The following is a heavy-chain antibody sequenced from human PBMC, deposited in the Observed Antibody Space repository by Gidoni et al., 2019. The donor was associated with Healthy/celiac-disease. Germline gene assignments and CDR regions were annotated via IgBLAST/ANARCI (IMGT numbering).Heavy chain of an antibody. V-gene: IGHV4-34*01. CDR1: GGSFSGSY. CDR2: INHSGST. CDR3: ARGLGYCSSTSCTGDYYGMDV. D-gene: IGHD2-2*01. Sequence: QVQLQQWGAGLLKPSETLSLTCAVYGGSFSGSYWSWSRQPPGKGLEWIGEINHSGSTNYNPSLKSRVTISVDTSKNQFSLKLSSVTAADTAVYYCARGLGYCSSTSCTGDYYGMDVWGQGTTVTVSS. J-gene: IGHJ6*02.